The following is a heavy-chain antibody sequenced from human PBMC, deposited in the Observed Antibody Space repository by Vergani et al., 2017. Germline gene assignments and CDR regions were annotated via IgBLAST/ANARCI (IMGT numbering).Heavy chain of an antibody. CDR2: IWYDGSNK. CDR1: GFTFSSYG. V-gene: IGHV3-33*01. CDR3: ARRAQYCSSTSCSTPTATTYYGMDV. J-gene: IGHJ6*02. D-gene: IGHD2-2*01. Sequence: QVQLVESGGGVVQPGRSLRLSCAASGFTFSSYGMHWVRQAPGKGLEWVAVIWYDGSNKYYADSVKGRFTISRDNSKNTLYLQRNSLRAEDTAVYYCARRAQYCSSTSCSTPTATTYYGMDVWGQGTTVTVSS.